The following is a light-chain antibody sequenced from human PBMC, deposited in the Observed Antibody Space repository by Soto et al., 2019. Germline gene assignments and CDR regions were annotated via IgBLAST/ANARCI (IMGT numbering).Light chain of an antibody. CDR1: QDISNW. Sequence: DIQMTQSPSSLSASVGDRVTITCRASQDISNWLAWYQQKPEKVPKSLIYAASSLQSGVPSRFSGSGSGTDFTLTISSLQAEDFGTYYCQHYSTYPLTFGGGTKVEIK. J-gene: IGKJ4*01. V-gene: IGKV1D-16*01. CDR3: QHYSTYPLT. CDR2: AAS.